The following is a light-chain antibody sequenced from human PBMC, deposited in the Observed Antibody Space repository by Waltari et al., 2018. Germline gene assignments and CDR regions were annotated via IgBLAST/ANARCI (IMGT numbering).Light chain of an antibody. Sequence: QLVLTQSPSASASLGPSVKLLCTLRSGPCFYPIAWPQQQPEKGPRFLMKVNNDGSHMKGDGIPDRFSGSSSGAERYLTISSLQSEDEADYYCQTWGTGTWVFGGGTKLTVL. CDR1: SGPCFYP. J-gene: IGLJ3*02. V-gene: IGLV4-69*01. CDR2: VNNDGSH. CDR3: QTWGTGTWV.